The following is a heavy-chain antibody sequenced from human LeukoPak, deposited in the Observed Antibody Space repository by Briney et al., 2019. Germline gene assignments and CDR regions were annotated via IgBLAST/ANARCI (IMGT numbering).Heavy chain of an antibody. Sequence: SETLSLTCAVSGYSISSGYYWGWIRQPPGKGLEWIGSIYRSGSTYSNPSLNSRVTISVDTSKNQFSLKLSSVTAADTAVYYCASRGGYSNYWGRSFDYWGQGTLVTVSS. J-gene: IGHJ4*02. CDR2: IYRSGST. CDR1: GYSISSGYY. CDR3: ASRGGYSNYWGRSFDY. D-gene: IGHD4-11*01. V-gene: IGHV4-38-2*01.